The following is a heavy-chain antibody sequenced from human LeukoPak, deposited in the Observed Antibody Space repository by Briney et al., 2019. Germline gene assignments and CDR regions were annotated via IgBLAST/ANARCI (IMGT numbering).Heavy chain of an antibody. CDR3: ARIYCSGGSCYFDY. J-gene: IGHJ4*02. D-gene: IGHD2-15*01. CDR1: GFTFSNYC. Sequence: GGSLRLSCAASGFTFSNYCMMWVRQAPGKGLEWVSSISSSSSYIYYADSVKGRFTISRDNAKNSLYLQMNSLRAEDKAVYYCARIYCSGGSCYFDYWGQGTLVTVSS. V-gene: IGHV3-21*01. CDR2: ISSSSSYI.